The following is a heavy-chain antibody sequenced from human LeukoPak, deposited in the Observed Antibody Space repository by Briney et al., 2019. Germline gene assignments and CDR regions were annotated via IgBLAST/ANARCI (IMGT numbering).Heavy chain of an antibody. CDR1: GGSISSYY. CDR3: ARSGGDYPQAFDI. V-gene: IGHV4-59*01. CDR2: IYYSGST. J-gene: IGHJ3*02. Sequence: SETLSLTCTVSGGSISSYYWSWIRQPPGKGLEWIGYIYYSGSTNYNPSLKSRVTISVDTSKNQFSLKLSSVTAADTAVYYCARSGGDYPQAFDIWGQGTMVTVSS. D-gene: IGHD4-17*01.